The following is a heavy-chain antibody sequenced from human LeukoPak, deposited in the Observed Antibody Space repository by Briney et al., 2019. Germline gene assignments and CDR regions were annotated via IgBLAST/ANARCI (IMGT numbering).Heavy chain of an antibody. CDR1: GGSISSSNW. CDR2: IYHSGST. CDR3: ASSSSWYVEGYYYYYMDV. J-gene: IGHJ6*03. V-gene: IGHV4-4*02. Sequence: PSETLSLTCAVSGGSISSSNWWSWVRQPPGKGLEWIGEIYHSGSTNYNPSLKSRVTISVDKSKNQFSLKLSSVTAADTAVYYCASSSSWYVEGYYYYYMDVWGKGTTVTVSS. D-gene: IGHD6-13*01.